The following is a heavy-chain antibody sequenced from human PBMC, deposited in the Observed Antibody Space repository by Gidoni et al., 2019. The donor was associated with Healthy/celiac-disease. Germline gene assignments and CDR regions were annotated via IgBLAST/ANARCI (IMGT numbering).Heavy chain of an antibody. CDR1: GGTFSSYA. CDR3: ARTESGYSYGHYY. J-gene: IGHJ4*02. CDR2: IIPILGIA. D-gene: IGHD5-18*01. Sequence: QVQLVQSGAEVKKPGSSVKVSCKASGGTFSSYAISWVRQAPGQGLEWMGRIIPILGIANYAQKFQGRVTITADKSTSTAYMELSSLRSEDTAVYYCARTESGYSYGHYYWGQGTLVTVSS. V-gene: IGHV1-69*04.